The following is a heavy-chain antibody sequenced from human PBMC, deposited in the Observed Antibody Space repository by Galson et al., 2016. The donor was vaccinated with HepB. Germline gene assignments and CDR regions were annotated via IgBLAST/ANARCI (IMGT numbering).Heavy chain of an antibody. D-gene: IGHD6-13*01. CDR3: ARVREQQLLDAFDI. CDR1: GFTFTRYN. V-gene: IGHV3-21*01. Sequence: SLRLSCATSGFTFTRYNMNWVRQAPGKGLEWVSSISSGSSYIYYADAVKGRFTISRDNVKKSLYLQMNSLRPGDTAVYYCARVREQQLLDAFDIWGQGTMVTVSS. J-gene: IGHJ3*02. CDR2: ISSGSSYI.